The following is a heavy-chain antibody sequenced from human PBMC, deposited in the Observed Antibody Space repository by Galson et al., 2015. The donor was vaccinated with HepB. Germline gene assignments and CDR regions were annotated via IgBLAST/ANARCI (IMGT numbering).Heavy chain of an antibody. CDR2: ISYDGANK. J-gene: IGHJ4*02. CDR3: AGSPPGYYDKTGYDF. V-gene: IGHV3-30-3*01. D-gene: IGHD3-16*01. Sequence: SLRLSCAASGFIFNNYAIHWVRQAPGKGLEWVSFISYDGANKYFADSVKGRFTVSRDNSKNTLYLEMNGLRGDDTAVYFCAGSPPGYYDKTGYDFWGQGTLVTVSS. CDR1: GFIFNNYA.